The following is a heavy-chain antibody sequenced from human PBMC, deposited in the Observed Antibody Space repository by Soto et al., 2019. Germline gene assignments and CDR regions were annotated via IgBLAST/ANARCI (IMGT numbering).Heavy chain of an antibody. D-gene: IGHD3-9*01. CDR2: ISYDGSNK. Sequence: QVQLVESGGGVVQPGRSLRLSCAASGFTFSSYGMHWVRQAPGKGLEWVAVISYDGSNKYYADSVKGRFTISRDNSKNTLYLEMNSLGAEDTAVYYCAKAPPPYYDILTGFDYWGQGTLFTVSS. CDR1: GFTFSSYG. CDR3: AKAPPPYYDILTGFDY. J-gene: IGHJ4*02. V-gene: IGHV3-30*18.